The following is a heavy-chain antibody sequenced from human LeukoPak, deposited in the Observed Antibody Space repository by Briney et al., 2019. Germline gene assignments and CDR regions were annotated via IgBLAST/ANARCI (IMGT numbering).Heavy chain of an antibody. V-gene: IGHV3-30*03. D-gene: IGHD4-17*01. Sequence: GGSLRLSCAASGFTFSSYGMHWVRQAPGKGLEWVAVISYDGSNKYYADSVKGRFTISRDNSKNTLYLQMNSLRAEDTAVYYRARMANYGDYLFDYWGQGTLVTVSS. J-gene: IGHJ4*02. CDR1: GFTFSSYG. CDR2: ISYDGSNK. CDR3: ARMANYGDYLFDY.